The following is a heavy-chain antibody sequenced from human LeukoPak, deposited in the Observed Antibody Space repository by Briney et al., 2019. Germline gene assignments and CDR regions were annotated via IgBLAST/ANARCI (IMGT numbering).Heavy chain of an antibody. CDR2: VDFSGST. D-gene: IGHD3/OR15-3a*01. V-gene: IGHV4-39*01. J-gene: IGHJ6*02. Sequence: SETLSLTCTVSGGAIISDAYFWGWIRQPPGKGLEWIGNVDFSGSTYYNPSLKSRVTISVDTSKNQFSLKLTSVTAADTAVYYCARVGRTHAAMAEHGMDVWGPGTTVTVSS. CDR3: ARVGRTHAAMAEHGMDV. CDR1: GGAIISDAYF.